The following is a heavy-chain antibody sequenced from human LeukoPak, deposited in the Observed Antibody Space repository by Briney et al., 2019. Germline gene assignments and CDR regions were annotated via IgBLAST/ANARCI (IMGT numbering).Heavy chain of an antibody. V-gene: IGHV1-8*03. CDR1: GDIFTPYH. D-gene: IGHD2-21*02. Sequence: ASVKVSCKSTGDIFTPYHINWLRQATGQGLEWLGWMNPYSGDRGYAQKFQGRLSITSDTSISTAYMELSSLRSDDTAVHFCARTSALTASGYDYWGQGTLVTVSS. CDR2: MNPYSGDR. CDR3: ARTSALTASGYDY. J-gene: IGHJ4*02.